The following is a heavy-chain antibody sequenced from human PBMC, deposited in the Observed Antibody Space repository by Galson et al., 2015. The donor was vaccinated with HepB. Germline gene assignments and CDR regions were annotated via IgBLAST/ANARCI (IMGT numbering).Heavy chain of an antibody. CDR2: ISYDGSNK. J-gene: IGHJ4*02. CDR3: AKDGRGYSYGYVDY. D-gene: IGHD5-18*01. Sequence: SLRLSCAASGFTFSSYGMHWVRRAPGKGLEWVAVISYDGSNKYYADSVKGRFTISRDNSKNTLYLQMNSLRAEDTAVNYCAKDGRGYSYGYVDYWGQGTPVTVSS. CDR1: GFTFSSYG. V-gene: IGHV3-30*18.